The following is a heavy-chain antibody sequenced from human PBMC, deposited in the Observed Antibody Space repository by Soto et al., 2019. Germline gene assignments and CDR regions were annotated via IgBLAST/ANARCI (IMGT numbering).Heavy chain of an antibody. CDR2: ITSSSSTI. CDR1: GLSFSDYY. J-gene: IGHJ4*02. CDR3: ASVFRSSAFCY. D-gene: IGHD3-10*02. Sequence: QVELVESGGGLVKPGGSLRLSCAASGLSFSDYYMSWIRQAPGKGLEWIAYITSSSSTIYYADSVKGRFTISRNDAKNALYLQLDGLRAEDTAVYDCASVFRSSAFCYWGQGTLVTDSS. V-gene: IGHV3-11*01.